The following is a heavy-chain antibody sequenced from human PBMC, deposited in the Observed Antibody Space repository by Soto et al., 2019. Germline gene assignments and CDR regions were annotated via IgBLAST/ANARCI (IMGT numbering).Heavy chain of an antibody. D-gene: IGHD5-18*01. J-gene: IGHJ4*02. V-gene: IGHV3-23*01. Sequence: EVQLLQSGGGLVQPGGSLRVSCAASGFTFRSYTMSWVRQAPGKRLEWVSSISGSGDSTYYADAVKGRFTISRDNSKHPLYLQMNSVRAEDTAVYHCVSPGEDTPMVTESWGQGTVVTVSS. CDR3: VSPGEDTPMVTES. CDR1: GFTFRSYT. CDR2: ISGSGDST.